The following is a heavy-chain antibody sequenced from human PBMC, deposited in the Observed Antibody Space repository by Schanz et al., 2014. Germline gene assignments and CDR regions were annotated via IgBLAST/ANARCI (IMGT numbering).Heavy chain of an antibody. CDR1: GFPFSSYA. D-gene: IGHD1-7*01. J-gene: IGHJ4*02. CDR2: ISYDGVNT. V-gene: IGHV3-30-3*01. Sequence: QVQLVESGGGVVQPGGSLRLSCAASGFPFSSYALHWVRQAPGKGLEWVAVISYDGVNTYYADSVKGRFTISRDNAENTLYLQMNSLRVEDTAVYYCAMGGYQLHHWGQGTLVTVSS. CDR3: AMGGYQLHH.